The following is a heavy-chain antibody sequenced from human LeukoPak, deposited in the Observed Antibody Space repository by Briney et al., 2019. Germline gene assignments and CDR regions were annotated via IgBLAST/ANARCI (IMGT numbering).Heavy chain of an antibody. Sequence: GGSLRLSCVASEFTFSDYAMSWVRQAPGKGLEWVSGISDSGGSTYYADSVKGRCTISRDNSKNTVSLQMNNLRAEDTAVYYCARAPTRTVVVAEDDYWGQGTLVTVSS. V-gene: IGHV3-23*01. CDR1: EFTFSDYA. CDR2: ISDSGGST. CDR3: ARAPTRTVVVAEDDY. J-gene: IGHJ4*02. D-gene: IGHD2-15*01.